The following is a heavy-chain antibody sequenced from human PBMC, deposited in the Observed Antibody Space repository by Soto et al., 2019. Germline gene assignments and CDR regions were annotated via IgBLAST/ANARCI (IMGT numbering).Heavy chain of an antibody. V-gene: IGHV4-39*01. D-gene: IGHD2-15*01. CDR3: ARNTVVVVAARGRNYYMDV. CDR1: GGSISSSSYY. CDR2: IYYSGST. Sequence: PSETLSLTCTVSGGSISSSSYYWGWIRQPPGKGLEWIGSIYYSGSTYYNPSLKSRVTISVDTSKNQFFLKLSSVTAADTAVYYCARNTVVVVAARGRNYYMDVWGKGTTVTVSS. J-gene: IGHJ6*03.